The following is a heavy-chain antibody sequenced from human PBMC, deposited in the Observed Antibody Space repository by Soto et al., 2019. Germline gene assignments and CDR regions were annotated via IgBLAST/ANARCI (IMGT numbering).Heavy chain of an antibody. Sequence: GESLKIACKGSGYSFTSYWIGWVRQMPGKGLEWMGIIYPGDSDTRYSPSFQGQVTISADKSISTAYLQWSSLKASDTAMYYCARLGTERWLQLRPRSNYYYYYGMDVWGQGTTVTVSS. CDR2: IYPGDSDT. J-gene: IGHJ6*02. D-gene: IGHD5-12*01. V-gene: IGHV5-51*01. CDR3: ARLGTERWLQLRPRSNYYYYYGMDV. CDR1: GYSFTSYW.